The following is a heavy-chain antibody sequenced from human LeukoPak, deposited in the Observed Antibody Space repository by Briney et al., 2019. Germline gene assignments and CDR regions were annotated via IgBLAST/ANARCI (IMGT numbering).Heavy chain of an antibody. CDR3: ARDTVPGDSFDI. Sequence: SETLSLTCTVSGGSISSVDYYWSWIRQYPGTGLEWIGHINYRGSAYYNPSLKSRVTISVDTSKNQFSLKLTSVTAADTAVYYCARDTVPGDSFDIWGQGTMVTVSS. J-gene: IGHJ3*02. CDR2: INYRGSA. V-gene: IGHV4-31*03. CDR1: GGSISSVDYY.